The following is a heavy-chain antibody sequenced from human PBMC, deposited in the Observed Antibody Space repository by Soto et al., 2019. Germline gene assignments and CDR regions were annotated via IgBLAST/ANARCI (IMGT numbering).Heavy chain of an antibody. CDR2: IYYSGST. D-gene: IGHD6-6*01. Sequence: SETLSLTCTVSGGSISNSDYYWAWIRQPPGKGLEWIGSIYYSGSTYYNTSLKSRVAISVDASENQFSLRLTSVTAADTAMYYCARLFSSSWFFDYWGQGALVTVSS. V-gene: IGHV4-39*01. CDR3: ARLFSSSWFFDY. CDR1: GGSISNSDYY. J-gene: IGHJ4*02.